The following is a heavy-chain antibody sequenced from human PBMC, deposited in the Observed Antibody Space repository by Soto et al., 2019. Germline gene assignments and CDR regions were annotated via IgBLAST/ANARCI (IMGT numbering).Heavy chain of an antibody. D-gene: IGHD6-13*01. J-gene: IGHJ4*02. CDR2: ISAYNGNT. Sequence: QVQLVQSGAEVKKPGASVKVSCKASGYTFTSYGITWVRQAPGQGLEWMGWISAYNGNTNYAQKLQGRVTMTTDTSTTTDYMELRSLRSDDTAVYYCARTDSRPQDFDYWGQGTLVTVSS. CDR1: GYTFTSYG. V-gene: IGHV1-18*01. CDR3: ARTDSRPQDFDY.